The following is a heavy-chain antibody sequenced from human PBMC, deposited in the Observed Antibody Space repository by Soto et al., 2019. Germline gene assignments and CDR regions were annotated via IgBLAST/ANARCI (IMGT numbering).Heavy chain of an antibody. J-gene: IGHJ4*01. D-gene: IGHD6-13*01. CDR3: ATEQQLGDY. Sequence: DSVKGRFTISRDNSKNTLYLQMNSLRAEDTAVYYCATEQQLGDYWGHGTLVTVSS. V-gene: IGHV3-30*03.